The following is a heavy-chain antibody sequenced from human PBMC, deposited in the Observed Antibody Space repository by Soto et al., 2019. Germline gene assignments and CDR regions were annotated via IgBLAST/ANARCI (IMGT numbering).Heavy chain of an antibody. D-gene: IGHD1-26*01. CDR1: NFSISSGYY. J-gene: IGHJ4*02. CDR3: ARTHSGSYYSVFNY. V-gene: IGHV4-38-2*01. Sequence: ETLSLTCVVSNFSISSGYYWGWIRQSPGKGLEWIASIYRSGTTSYNPSLKSRVTISVDPSKNQFSLMLTAVTAADTAVYYCARTHSGSYYSVFNYWGRGSLVTVSS. CDR2: IYRSGTT.